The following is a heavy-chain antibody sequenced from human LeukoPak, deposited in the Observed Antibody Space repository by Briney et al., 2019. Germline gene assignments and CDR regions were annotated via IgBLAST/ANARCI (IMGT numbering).Heavy chain of an antibody. CDR2: ISSSSSYI. CDR1: GFTFSSYS. CDR3: ASVIAADGDDY. V-gene: IGHV3-21*04. Sequence: GGSLRLFCAASGFTFSSYSMNWVRQAPGKGLEWVSSISSSSSYIYYADSVKGRFTISRDNAKNSLYLQMNSLRAEDTAVYYCASVIAADGDDYWGQGTLVTVSS. J-gene: IGHJ4*02. D-gene: IGHD6-13*01.